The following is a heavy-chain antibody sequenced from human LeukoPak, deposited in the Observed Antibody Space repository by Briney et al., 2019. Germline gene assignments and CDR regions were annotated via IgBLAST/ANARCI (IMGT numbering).Heavy chain of an antibody. CDR2: INHSGST. Sequence: SETLSLTCAVYGGSFSGYYWSWIRQPPGKGLEWIGEINHSGSTNYNPSLKSRVTISVDTSKNQFPLKLSSVTAADTAVYYCARAAVAATRHSPGRYYYYGMDVWGKGTTVTVSS. CDR1: GGSFSGYY. D-gene: IGHD2-15*01. V-gene: IGHV4-34*01. J-gene: IGHJ6*04. CDR3: ARAAVAATRHSPGRYYYYGMDV.